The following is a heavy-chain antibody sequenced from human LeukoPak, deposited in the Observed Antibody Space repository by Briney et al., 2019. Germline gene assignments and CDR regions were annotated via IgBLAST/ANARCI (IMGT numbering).Heavy chain of an antibody. CDR3: AKAYCGGDCYSSGAY. D-gene: IGHD2-21*02. CDR1: GFTFSSYG. J-gene: IGHJ4*02. Sequence: GGSLRLSCAASGFTFSSYGMSWVRQAPGKGLEWVSAISGSGGSTYYADSVKGRFTISRDNSKNTLYLQMNSLRAEDTAVYYCAKAYCGGDCYSSGAYWGQGTLVTVSS. CDR2: ISGSGGST. V-gene: IGHV3-23*01.